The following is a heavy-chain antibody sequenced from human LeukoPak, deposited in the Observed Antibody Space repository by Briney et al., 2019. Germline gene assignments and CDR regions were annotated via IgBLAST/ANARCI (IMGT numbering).Heavy chain of an antibody. CDR3: ARGDFWSGYYSDY. Sequence: GSLRLSCAASGFTFSSYAMSWVRQAPGKGLEWVSAISGSGGSTYYADSVKGRFTISRDNSKNTLYLQMNSLRAEDTAVYYCARGDFWSGYYSDYWGQGTLVTVSS. J-gene: IGHJ4*02. D-gene: IGHD3-3*01. CDR1: GFTFSSYA. V-gene: IGHV3-23*01. CDR2: ISGSGGST.